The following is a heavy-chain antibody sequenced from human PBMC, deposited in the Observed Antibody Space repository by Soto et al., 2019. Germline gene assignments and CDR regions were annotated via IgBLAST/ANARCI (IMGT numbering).Heavy chain of an antibody. Sequence: EVQLVESGGGLVQPGGSLRLSCAASGFTFSSYWMHWVRQAPGKGLVWVSRINSDGSSTTYADSVKGRFTISRDNAKNTLYLQMNSLRAEDTAVYYCARVETCSSTSCYSVFVYWGQGTLVTVFS. V-gene: IGHV3-74*03. J-gene: IGHJ4*02. CDR3: ARVETCSSTSCYSVFVY. CDR1: GFTFSSYW. D-gene: IGHD2-2*01. CDR2: INSDGSST.